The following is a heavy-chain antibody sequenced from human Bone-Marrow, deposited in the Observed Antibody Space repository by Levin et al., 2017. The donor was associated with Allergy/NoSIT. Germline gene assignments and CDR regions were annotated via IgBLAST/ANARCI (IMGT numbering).Heavy chain of an antibody. V-gene: IGHV3-30-3*01. Sequence: PGGSLRLSCAASGFTFSSYAMHWVRQAPGKGLEWVAVISYDGSNKYYADSVKGRFTISRDNSKNTLYLQMNSLRAEDTAVYYCARPNIAVAGTDYWGQGTLVTVSS. CDR2: ISYDGSNK. D-gene: IGHD6-19*01. CDR1: GFTFSSYA. J-gene: IGHJ4*02. CDR3: ARPNIAVAGTDY.